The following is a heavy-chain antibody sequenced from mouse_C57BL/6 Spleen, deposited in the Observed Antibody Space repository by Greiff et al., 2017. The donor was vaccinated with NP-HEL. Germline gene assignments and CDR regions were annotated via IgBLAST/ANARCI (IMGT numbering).Heavy chain of an antibody. V-gene: IGHV1-50*01. CDR2: IDPSDSYT. CDR1: GYTFTSYW. J-gene: IGHJ2*01. Sequence: QVQLQQPGAELVKPGASVKLSCKASGYTFTSYWMQWVKQRPGQGLEWIGEIDPSDSYTNYNQKFKGKATLTVDTSSSTAYMQLSSLTSEDSAVYYCARGRVFFDYWGKGTTLTVSS. CDR3: ARGRVFFDY.